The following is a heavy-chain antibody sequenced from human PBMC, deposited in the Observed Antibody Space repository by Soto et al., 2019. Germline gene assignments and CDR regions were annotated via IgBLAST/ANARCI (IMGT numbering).Heavy chain of an antibody. CDR1: GGSISSGGYY. CDR2: IYYSGST. Sequence: SETLSLTCTVSGGSISSGGYYWSWIRQHPGKGLEWIGYIYYSGSTYYNPSLKSRVTISVDTSKNQFSLKLSSVTAADTAVYYCAGRNTAMRHYYFDYWGQGTLVTVSS. V-gene: IGHV4-31*03. D-gene: IGHD5-18*01. J-gene: IGHJ4*02. CDR3: AGRNTAMRHYYFDY.